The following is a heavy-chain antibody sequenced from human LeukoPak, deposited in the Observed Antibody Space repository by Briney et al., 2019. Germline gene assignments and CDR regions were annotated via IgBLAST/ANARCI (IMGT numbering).Heavy chain of an antibody. CDR1: GFTFGDYA. Sequence: PGGSLRLSCTASGFTFGDYAMSWVRQAPGKGLEWVGFIRSKAYGGTTEYAASVKGRFTISRDDSKSIAYLQMNSLKTEDTAVYYCTRDGGDLYYYDSSGYYETDYWGQGTLVTVSS. V-gene: IGHV3-49*04. J-gene: IGHJ4*02. D-gene: IGHD3-22*01. CDR2: IRSKAYGGTT. CDR3: TRDGGDLYYYDSSGYYETDY.